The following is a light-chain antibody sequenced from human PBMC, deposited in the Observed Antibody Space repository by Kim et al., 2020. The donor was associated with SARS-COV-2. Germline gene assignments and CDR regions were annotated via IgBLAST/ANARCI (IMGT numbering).Light chain of an antibody. CDR1: QYITNN. Sequence: IVMTQSPATLSVSPGERATLSCGASQYITNNLAWYQQKPGQAPRLLIYGASTRATGTPARFSGSGSGTEFTLTISSLQSDDSAIYYCQQYNDWSLITFGQGTRQEIK. J-gene: IGKJ5*01. V-gene: IGKV3D-15*01. CDR2: GAS. CDR3: QQYNDWSLIT.